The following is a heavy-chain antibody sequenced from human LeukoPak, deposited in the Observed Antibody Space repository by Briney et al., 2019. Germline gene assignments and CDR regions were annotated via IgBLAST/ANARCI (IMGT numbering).Heavy chain of an antibody. J-gene: IGHJ5*02. Sequence: ASVKVSCKASGYTFTGYYMHWVRQAPGQGLEWMGWINPNSGGTNYAQKFQGRVTMTRDTSISTAYMELSRLRSDDTAVYYCARVWYYYGSGSYYNENWFDPWGQGALVTVSS. D-gene: IGHD3-10*01. CDR2: INPNSGGT. CDR3: ARVWYYYGSGSYYNENWFDP. V-gene: IGHV1-2*02. CDR1: GYTFTGYY.